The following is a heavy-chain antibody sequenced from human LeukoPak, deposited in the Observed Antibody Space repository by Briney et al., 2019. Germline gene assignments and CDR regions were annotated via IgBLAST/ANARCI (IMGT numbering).Heavy chain of an antibody. V-gene: IGHV3-74*01. CDR1: GFTFSSYW. D-gene: IGHD3-10*01. CDR2: INSDGSST. Sequence: GGSLRLSCAASGFTFSSYWMHWVRQAPGKGLVWVSRINSDGSSTSYADSVEGRFTISRDNAKNTLYLQMNSLRAEDTAVYYCARDRKITMVRGNWFDPWGQGTLVTVSS. J-gene: IGHJ5*02. CDR3: ARDRKITMVRGNWFDP.